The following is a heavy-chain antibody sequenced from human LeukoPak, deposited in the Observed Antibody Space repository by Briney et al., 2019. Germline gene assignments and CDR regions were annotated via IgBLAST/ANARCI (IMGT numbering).Heavy chain of an antibody. CDR3: ARHTTMISSLDY. J-gene: IGHJ4*02. CDR2: IYYSGST. V-gene: IGHV4-59*08. Sequence: SETLSLTCTVSGGSISSYYWSWIRQPPGKGLEWIGYIYYSGSTNYIPSLKSRVTISVDTSKNQFSLKLSSVTAADTAVYYCARHTTMISSLDYWGQGTLVTVSS. D-gene: IGHD3-22*01. CDR1: GGSISSYY.